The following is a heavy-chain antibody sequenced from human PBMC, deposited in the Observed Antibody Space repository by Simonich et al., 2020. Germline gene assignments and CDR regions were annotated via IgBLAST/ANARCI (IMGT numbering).Heavy chain of an antibody. J-gene: IGHJ3*02. V-gene: IGHV3-7*01. CDR2: IKKDGSEK. CDR1: GFTFSSYW. CDR3: ACLGTGDAFDI. Sequence: EVQLVESGGGLVQPGGSLRLSCAASGFTFSSYWMSWVRQAPGKGLEVVAKIKKDGSEKYYVDSVKGRFTISRDNAKNSLYLQMNSLRAEDTAVYYCACLGTGDAFDIWGQGTMVTVSS. D-gene: IGHD3-9*01.